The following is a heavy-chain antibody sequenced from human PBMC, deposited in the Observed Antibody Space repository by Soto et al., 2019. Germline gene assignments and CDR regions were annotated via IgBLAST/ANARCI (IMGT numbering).Heavy chain of an antibody. J-gene: IGHJ6*02. CDR3: TRIGYGSALTAHYYYGMDV. CDR2: INSNGGST. D-gene: IGHD3-10*01. Sequence: EVQLVESGGGLVQPGGSLRLSCAASGFTFSSYAMHWVRQAPGKGLEYVSAINSNGGSTYYADSVKGRFTISRDNSHNLVFLQTGSLRAADMAVYYCTRIGYGSALTAHYYYGMDVWGQGTTVTVSS. CDR1: GFTFSSYA. V-gene: IGHV3-64*07.